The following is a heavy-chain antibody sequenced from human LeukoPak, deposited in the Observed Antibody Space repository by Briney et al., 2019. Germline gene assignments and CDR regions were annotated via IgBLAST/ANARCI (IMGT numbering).Heavy chain of an antibody. Sequence: PSETLSLTCTVSGGSISSYYWSWIRQPPGKGVEWIGYVYYSGSAHYNPSLKSRVTISVDTSKNQFSLKASSVTAADTAIYYCAGGTYYYFDYWGQGTLVTVSS. CDR3: AGGTYYYFDY. CDR2: VYYSGSA. CDR1: GGSISSYY. J-gene: IGHJ4*02. V-gene: IGHV4-59*01. D-gene: IGHD1-26*01.